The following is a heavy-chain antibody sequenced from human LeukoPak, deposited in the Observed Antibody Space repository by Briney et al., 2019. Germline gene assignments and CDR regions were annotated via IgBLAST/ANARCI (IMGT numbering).Heavy chain of an antibody. CDR1: GFTFSVYG. CDR3: ARDFSAGYPDY. CDR2: IGHTGTEK. D-gene: IGHD3-9*01. Sequence: GGSLRLSCAPSGFTFSVYGMHCVRQTPEKGPEWGSVIGHTGTEKHHADSVKGHFIVSRPNSQRSLFLQTNSLRAEDTALCYCARDFSAGYPDYWGQGTLVAVSS. V-gene: IGHV3-33*01. J-gene: IGHJ4*02.